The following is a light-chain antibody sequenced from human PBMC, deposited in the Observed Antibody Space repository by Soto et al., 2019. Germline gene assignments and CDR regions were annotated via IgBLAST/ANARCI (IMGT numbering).Light chain of an antibody. CDR1: QSVSTK. V-gene: IGKV3-15*01. CDR3: QQYHNWPPIT. CDR2: DAS. Sequence: EILLTPFRATLPLATNKTAERCVGASQSVSTKLAWYQQKPGQAPRLLINDASTRATGVPARFSGWGSGTEFTLTPSSLQSEDFAVYYCQQYHNWPPITFGQGTRLEIK. J-gene: IGKJ5*01.